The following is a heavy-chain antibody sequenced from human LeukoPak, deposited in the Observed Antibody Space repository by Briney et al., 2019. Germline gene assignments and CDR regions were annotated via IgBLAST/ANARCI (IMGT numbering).Heavy chain of an antibody. CDR1: GFTVSSNY. V-gene: IGHV3-53*01. CDR3: ARATVPLEYSSSSHFYYYYMDV. Sequence: GGSLRLSCAASGFTVSSNYMSWVRHAPGKGLEWVSVIYSGGSTYYADSVKGRFTISRDNSKNTLYLQMNSLRGEDTAVYYCARATVPLEYSSSSHFYYYYMDVWGKGTTVAVSS. D-gene: IGHD6-6*01. J-gene: IGHJ6*03. CDR2: IYSGGST.